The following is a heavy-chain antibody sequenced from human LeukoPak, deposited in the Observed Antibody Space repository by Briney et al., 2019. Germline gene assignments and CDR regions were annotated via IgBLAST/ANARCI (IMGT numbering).Heavy chain of an antibody. Sequence: SETLSLTCTVSGGSISSYYWGWIRQPAGKGLEWIGRIYTSGSTNYNPSLKSRVTMSVDTSKNQFSLKLSSVTAADTAVYYCARSYNWNYGAWFDPWGQGTLVTVSS. CDR2: IYTSGST. CDR3: ARSYNWNYGAWFDP. V-gene: IGHV4-4*07. J-gene: IGHJ5*02. CDR1: GGSISSYY. D-gene: IGHD1-7*01.